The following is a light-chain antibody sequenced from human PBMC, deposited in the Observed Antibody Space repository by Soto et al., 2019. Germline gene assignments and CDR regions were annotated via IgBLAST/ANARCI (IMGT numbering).Light chain of an antibody. Sequence: EIVLTQSPATPSLSPGERATLSCRASQSFSNYLAWYQQKPGQAPRLLIYDPSTRATGIPARFSGSGSGTDFTLAISSLEPEDFAVYYCQERGIYPLTFGGGTKVEI. V-gene: IGKV3-11*01. J-gene: IGKJ4*01. CDR2: DPS. CDR3: QERGIYPLT. CDR1: QSFSNY.